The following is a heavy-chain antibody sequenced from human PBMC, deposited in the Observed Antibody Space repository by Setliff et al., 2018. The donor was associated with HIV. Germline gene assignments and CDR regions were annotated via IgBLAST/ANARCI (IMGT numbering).Heavy chain of an antibody. CDR1: GFTFSSYW. Sequence: HPGGSLRLSCAASGFTFSSYWMHWVRQAPGKGLEWVANIKEDGSEIYYVDSVKGRFTISRDNVKSSLFLQMGSLRAEDMAVYYCARDASISSPYDAFDIWGQGTMVTVSS. J-gene: IGHJ3*02. D-gene: IGHD6-6*01. V-gene: IGHV3-7*01. CDR3: ARDASISSPYDAFDI. CDR2: IKEDGSEI.